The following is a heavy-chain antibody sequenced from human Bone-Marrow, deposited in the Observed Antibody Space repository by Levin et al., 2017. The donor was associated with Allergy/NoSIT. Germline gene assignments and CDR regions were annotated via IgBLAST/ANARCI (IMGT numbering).Heavy chain of an antibody. CDR1: GFTFSSYD. J-gene: IGHJ6*02. CDR3: ARDKYGMDV. D-gene: IGHD2-8*01. CDR2: IGIAGDS. V-gene: IGHV3-13*01. Sequence: GESLKISCVASGFTFSSYDMHWVRQVTGKGLEWVSAIGIAGDSHYLGSVKGRFTISRENAKNSLYLQMNSLRAGDTAVYYCARDKYGMDVWGQGTTVTVSS.